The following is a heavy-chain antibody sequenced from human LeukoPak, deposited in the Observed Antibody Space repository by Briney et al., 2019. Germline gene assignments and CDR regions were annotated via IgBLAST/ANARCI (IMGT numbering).Heavy chain of an antibody. V-gene: IGHV3-23*01. CDR2: ISGDGGRT. CDR3: APYCTGGSCYLIDY. Sequence: HPGGSLRLSCAASGSTFNNFAMNWVRQAPGKGLEWVSAISGDGGRTHYADSVKGRFTISRDISKNTLYLQINSLRGEDTAVYYCAPYCTGGSCYLIDYWGQGTLVTVSS. CDR1: GSTFNNFA. J-gene: IGHJ4*02. D-gene: IGHD2-15*01.